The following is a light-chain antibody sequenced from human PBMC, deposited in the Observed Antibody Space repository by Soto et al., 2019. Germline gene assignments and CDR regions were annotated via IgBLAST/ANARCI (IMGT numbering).Light chain of an antibody. V-gene: IGKV1-5*03. CDR2: KAS. J-gene: IGKJ1*01. CDR3: QHYNSYSEA. Sequence: DIQMTQSPSTLSAAVGDGVTIACRASQNINTYLNWYQQKPGKAPKLLIYKASTLKSGVPSRFSGSGSGTEFTLTISSLQPDDFATYYCQHYNSYSEAFGQGTKVDIK. CDR1: QNINTY.